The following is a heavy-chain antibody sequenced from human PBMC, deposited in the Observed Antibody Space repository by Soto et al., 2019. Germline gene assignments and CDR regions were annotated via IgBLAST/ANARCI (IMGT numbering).Heavy chain of an antibody. V-gene: IGHV3-23*01. CDR1: GFTFSSYA. D-gene: IGHD6-6*01. J-gene: IGHJ6*03. Sequence: GGSLRLSCAASGFTFSSYAMSWVRQAPGKGLEWVSAISGSGGSTYYADSVKGRFTISRDNSKNTLYLQMNSLRAEDTAVYYCAKEKYSSSSGYYYYYMDVWGKGTTVTVSS. CDR2: ISGSGGST. CDR3: AKEKYSSSSGYYYYYMDV.